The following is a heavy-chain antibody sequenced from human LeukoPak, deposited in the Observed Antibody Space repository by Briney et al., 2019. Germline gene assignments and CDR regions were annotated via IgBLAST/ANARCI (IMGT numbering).Heavy chain of an antibody. J-gene: IGHJ5*02. Sequence: SVKVSCKASGGTFSSYAISWVRQAPGQGLEWMGGIIPIFGTANYAQKFQGRVTITTDESTSTAYMELSSLRSEDTAVYYCARYSGSFLGLPRVQWGRFDPWGQGTLVTVSS. CDR2: IIPIFGTA. D-gene: IGHD1-26*01. CDR1: GGTFSSYA. V-gene: IGHV1-69*05. CDR3: ARYSGSFLGLPRVQWGRFDP.